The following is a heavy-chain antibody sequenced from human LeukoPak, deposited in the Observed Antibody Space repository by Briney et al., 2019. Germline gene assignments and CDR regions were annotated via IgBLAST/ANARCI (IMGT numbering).Heavy chain of an antibody. D-gene: IGHD3-22*01. V-gene: IGHV4-59*01. CDR3: ARVGLYYDSSGYYYFDY. J-gene: IGHJ4*02. Sequence: SETLSLTCTVSGGSISSYYWNWIRQPPGKGLEWIGYIYYSGSTNYNPSLKSRVTISVDTSKNQFSLKLSSVTAADTAVYHCARVGLYYDSSGYYYFDYWGQGTLVTASS. CDR1: GGSISSYY. CDR2: IYYSGST.